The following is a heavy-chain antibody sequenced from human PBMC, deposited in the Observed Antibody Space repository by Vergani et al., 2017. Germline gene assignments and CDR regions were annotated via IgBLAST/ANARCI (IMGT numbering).Heavy chain of an antibody. V-gene: IGHV3-30*18. Sequence: QVQLVESGGGVVQPGRSLRLSCAASGFTFSSYGMHWVRQAPGKGLEWVAVISYDGSNKYYADSVKGRFTISRDNSKNTLYLQMNSLRAEDTAVYYCAKASAGAAGTLGAWPDYWGQGTLVTVSS. J-gene: IGHJ4*02. CDR3: AKASAGAAGTLGAWPDY. CDR1: GFTFSSYG. D-gene: IGHD6-13*01. CDR2: ISYDGSNK.